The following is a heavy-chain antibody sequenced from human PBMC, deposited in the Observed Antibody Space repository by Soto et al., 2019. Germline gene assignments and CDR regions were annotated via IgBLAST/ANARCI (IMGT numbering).Heavy chain of an antibody. Sequence: GGSLRLSCAASGFTFSSYAMSWVRQAPGKWLEWVSAISGSGGSTYYADSVKGRFTISRDNSKNTLYLQMNSLRAEDTAVYYCAKDQGGIQLWLIPWFDPWGQGXLVTVYS. J-gene: IGHJ5*02. CDR1: GFTFSSYA. CDR2: ISGSGGST. D-gene: IGHD5-18*01. CDR3: AKDQGGIQLWLIPWFDP. V-gene: IGHV3-23*01.